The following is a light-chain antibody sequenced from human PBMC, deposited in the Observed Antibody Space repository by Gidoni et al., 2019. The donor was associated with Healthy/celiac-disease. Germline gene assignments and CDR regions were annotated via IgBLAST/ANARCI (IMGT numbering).Light chain of an antibody. CDR3: SSYTSSSTPCV. V-gene: IGLV2-14*03. CDR1: SSDVGGYNY. Sequence: QSALTQPASVSGSPGQSITISCTGTSSDVGGYNYVSWYQQPPGKAPKLMIYDVSNRPSGVSNRFSGSKSGNTASLTISGLQAEDEADYYCSSYTSSSTPCVFGTGTKVTVL. CDR2: DVS. J-gene: IGLJ1*01.